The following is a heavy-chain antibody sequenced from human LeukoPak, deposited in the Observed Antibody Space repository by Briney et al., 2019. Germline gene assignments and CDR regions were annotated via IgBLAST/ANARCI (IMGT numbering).Heavy chain of an antibody. V-gene: IGHV1-69*13. D-gene: IGHD3-10*01. CDR1: GGTFSNYG. CDR3: ARFDPGVHPGDY. J-gene: IGHJ4*02. Sequence: SVKVSCEASGGTFSNYGIGWVRQAPGQGLEWMGGIIPLSGTVNYAQNLQGRVTITADESTTTAYMELSSLRSDDTAVYYCARFDPGVHPGDYWGQGTLVTVSS. CDR2: IIPLSGTV.